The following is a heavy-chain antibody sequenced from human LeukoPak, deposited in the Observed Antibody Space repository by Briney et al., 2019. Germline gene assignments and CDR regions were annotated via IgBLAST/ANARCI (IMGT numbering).Heavy chain of an antibody. Sequence: ASETLSLTCTVSGGSISSGGYYWSWIRQHPGKGLEWIGYIYYSGSTYYNPSLKSRVTISVDTSKNQFSLKLSSVTAADTAVYYCARSPRSIAAAGTLWFDPWGQGTLVTVSS. CDR1: GGSISSGGYY. D-gene: IGHD6-13*01. CDR3: ARSPRSIAAAGTLWFDP. CDR2: IYYSGST. V-gene: IGHV4-31*03. J-gene: IGHJ5*02.